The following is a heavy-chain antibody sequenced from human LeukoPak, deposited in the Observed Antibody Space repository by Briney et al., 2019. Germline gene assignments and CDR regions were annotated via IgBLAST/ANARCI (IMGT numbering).Heavy chain of an antibody. Sequence: PGRSLRLSCTASGFTFGDYAMSWFRQAPGKGLEWVGFIRRKAYGGTTEYAASVKGRFTISRDDSKSIAYLQMNSLKTEDTAVYYCTRIDGYSSICYEYWDDAFDIWGQGTMVTVSS. CDR1: GFTFGDYA. J-gene: IGHJ3*02. V-gene: IGHV3-49*03. CDR2: IRRKAYGGTT. CDR3: TRIDGYSSICYEYWDDAFDI. D-gene: IGHD6-13*01.